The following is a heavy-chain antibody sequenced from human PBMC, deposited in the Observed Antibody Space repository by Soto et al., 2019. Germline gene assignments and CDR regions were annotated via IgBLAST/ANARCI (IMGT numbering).Heavy chain of an antibody. CDR3: ARDLGRVRFLEWLPSPQAGFDY. D-gene: IGHD3-3*01. J-gene: IGHJ4*02. V-gene: IGHV4-61*01. Sequence: SETLSLTCTVSGGSVSSGSYYWCWIRQPPGKGLEWIGYIYYSGSTNYNPSLKSRVTISVDTSASTAYMELSSLRSEDTAVYYCARDLGRVRFLEWLPSPQAGFDYWGQGTLVTVSS. CDR2: IYYSGST. CDR1: GGSVSSGSYY.